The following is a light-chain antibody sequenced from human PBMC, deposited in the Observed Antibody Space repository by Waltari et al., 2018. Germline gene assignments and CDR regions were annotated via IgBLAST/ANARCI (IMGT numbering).Light chain of an antibody. CDR3: QQYSNWPALT. J-gene: IGKJ4*01. Sequence: EIVMTQSPATLSVSQGERATLPCRASQSISSSLAWYQQKPGQAPRLLIYSASTRATGIPVRFSGSGSGTEFTLTISSLQSEDFAVYYCQQYSNWPALTFGGGTKVEIK. V-gene: IGKV3-15*01. CDR1: QSISSS. CDR2: SAS.